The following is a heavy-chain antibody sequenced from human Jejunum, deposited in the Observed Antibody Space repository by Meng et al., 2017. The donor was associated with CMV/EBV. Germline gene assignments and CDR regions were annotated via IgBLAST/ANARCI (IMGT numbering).Heavy chain of an antibody. V-gene: IGHV3-66*02. J-gene: IGHJ6*02. CDR1: FSVNSNF. Sequence: FSVNSNFMPWVRQAPGKGLEGVAVGYSAGLTYYADSVKGRFTISRDNSKNTMFLQMNGLRLEDTAMYYCAAEVAVRNYFSYGMDVWGQGTTVTVSS. D-gene: IGHD3-10*01. CDR3: AAEVAVRNYFSYGMDV. CDR2: GYSAGLT.